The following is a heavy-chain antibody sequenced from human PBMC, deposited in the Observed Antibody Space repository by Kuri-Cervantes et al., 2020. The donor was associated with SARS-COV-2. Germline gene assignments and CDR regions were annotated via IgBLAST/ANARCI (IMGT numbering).Heavy chain of an antibody. J-gene: IGHJ2*01. D-gene: IGHD3-16*01. CDR3: ARGGRGSGQAGPNASWYFDL. CDR2: IYYSGST. V-gene: IGHV4-59*01. Sequence: SETLSLTCAVYGGSFSDYYWSWIRQPPGKGLEWIGYIYYSGSTNYNPSLKSRVTISVDTSKNQFSLKLSSVTAADTAVYYCARGGRGSGQAGPNASWYFDLWGRGSLVTVSS. CDR1: GGSFSDYY.